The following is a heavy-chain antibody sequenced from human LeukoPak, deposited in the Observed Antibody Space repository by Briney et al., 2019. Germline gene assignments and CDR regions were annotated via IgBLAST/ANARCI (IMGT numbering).Heavy chain of an antibody. Sequence: SETLSLTCAVSGYSISNGYYWVWIRQPPGRGLEWIGSLYHSDSAYYNTSLRSRVSMSVDTSKNQFSPTLSFVTAADTAVYYCARQHDSYYYYYIDVWGSGTTVTVSS. J-gene: IGHJ6*03. CDR2: LYHSDSA. CDR3: ARQHDSYYYYYIDV. V-gene: IGHV4-38-2*01. CDR1: GYSISNGYY.